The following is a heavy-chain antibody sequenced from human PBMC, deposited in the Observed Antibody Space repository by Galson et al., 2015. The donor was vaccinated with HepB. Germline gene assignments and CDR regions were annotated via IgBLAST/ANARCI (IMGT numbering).Heavy chain of an antibody. CDR3: ARSIPPYGGYAG. CDR1: GGSISSGSYY. V-gene: IGHV4-61*02. CDR2: IHTTGSP. D-gene: IGHD5-12*01. J-gene: IGHJ4*02. Sequence: TLSLTCTVSGGSISSGSYYWSWVRQPAGKGLEWIGRIHTTGSPNSYSPSLRSRVTMSVDTSKNQFSLKLSSVTAADTAVYYCARSIPPYGGYAGWGQGTLVTVSS.